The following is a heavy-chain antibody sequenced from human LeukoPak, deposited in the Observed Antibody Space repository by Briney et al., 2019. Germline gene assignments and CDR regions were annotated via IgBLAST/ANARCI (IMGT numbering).Heavy chain of an antibody. Sequence: SETLSLTCAVYGGSFSGYYWSWIRQPPGKGLEWIGEINHSGSTNYNPSLKSRVTISVDTSKNQFSPKLSSVTAADTAVYHCASTLIGGYSYGLFDYWGQGTLVTVSS. D-gene: IGHD5-18*01. CDR3: ASTLIGGYSYGLFDY. CDR2: INHSGST. J-gene: IGHJ4*02. V-gene: IGHV4-34*01. CDR1: GGSFSGYY.